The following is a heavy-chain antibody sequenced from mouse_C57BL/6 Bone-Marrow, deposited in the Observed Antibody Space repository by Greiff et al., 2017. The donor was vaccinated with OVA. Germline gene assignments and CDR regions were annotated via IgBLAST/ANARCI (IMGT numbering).Heavy chain of an antibody. V-gene: IGHV1-52*01. Sequence: QVQLQQPGAELVRPGSSVKLSCKASGYTFTSYWMHWVKQRPIQGLEWIVNIDPSDSETHYNQKFKDKATLTVDKSSSTAYMQLSSLTSEDSAVYYCAREDGYPTWFAYWGQGTLVTVSA. CDR2: IDPSDSET. J-gene: IGHJ3*01. CDR3: AREDGYPTWFAY. CDR1: GYTFTSYW. D-gene: IGHD2-3*01.